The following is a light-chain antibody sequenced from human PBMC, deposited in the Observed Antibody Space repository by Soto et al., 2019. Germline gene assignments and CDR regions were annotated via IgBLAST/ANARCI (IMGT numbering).Light chain of an antibody. Sequence: QSVLTQPPSASGSPGQSVTISCTGTSSDVGGYNSVSWYQQHPGKAPKLMIYEVTKRPSGVPDRFSGSKSGNTASLTVSGLQAEDEADYYWSSHAGANNLVFGGGTKLTVL. CDR3: SSHAGANNLV. CDR2: EVT. CDR1: SSDVGGYNS. V-gene: IGLV2-8*01. J-gene: IGLJ2*01.